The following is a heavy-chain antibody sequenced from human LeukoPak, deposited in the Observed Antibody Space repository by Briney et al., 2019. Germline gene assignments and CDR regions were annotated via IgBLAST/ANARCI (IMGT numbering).Heavy chain of an antibody. CDR3: ARGDITMIVVVTPFDY. CDR1: GFTFSSYA. D-gene: IGHD3-22*01. J-gene: IGHJ4*02. V-gene: IGHV3-30-3*01. CDR2: ISYDGSNK. Sequence: GGSLRLSCAASGFTFSSYAMHWVRQAPGKGLEWVAVISYDGSNKYYADSVKGRFTISRDNSKNTLYLQMNSLRAEGTAVYYCARGDITMIVVVTPFDYWGQGTLVTVSS.